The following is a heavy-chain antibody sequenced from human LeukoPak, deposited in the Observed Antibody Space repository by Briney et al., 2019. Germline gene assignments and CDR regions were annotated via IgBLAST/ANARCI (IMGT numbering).Heavy chain of an antibody. CDR3: ARGLDYDFWSGYYTEYNWFDP. J-gene: IGHJ5*02. CDR2: IYSGCST. CDR1: GFTVSSNY. D-gene: IGHD3-3*01. Sequence: GGSLRLSCAASGFTVSSNYMSWVRQAPGKGLEWVSVIYSGCSTYYADSVKGRFPISRDNSKNTLYLQMNSLRAEDTAVYYCARGLDYDFWSGYYTEYNWFDPWGQGTLVTVSS. V-gene: IGHV3-66*01.